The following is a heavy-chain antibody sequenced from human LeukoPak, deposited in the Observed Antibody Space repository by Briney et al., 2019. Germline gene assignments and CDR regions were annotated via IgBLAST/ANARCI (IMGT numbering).Heavy chain of an antibody. D-gene: IGHD6-13*01. CDR3: AGTYSLYDPFDI. CDR1: GGSISSYY. V-gene: IGHV4-59*08. CDR2: IYYSGST. Sequence: RSSETLSLTCTVSGGSISSYYWSWIRQPPGKGLEWIGYIYYSGSTNYNPSLKSRVSLSVDTSENQFSLKLSSVTAADTAVYHCAGTYSLYDPFDIWGQGTMVTVSS. J-gene: IGHJ3*02.